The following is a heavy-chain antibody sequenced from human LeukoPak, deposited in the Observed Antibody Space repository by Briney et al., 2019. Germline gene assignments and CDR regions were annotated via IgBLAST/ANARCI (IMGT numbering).Heavy chain of an antibody. CDR1: GFTFSSYS. V-gene: IGHV3-21*01. Sequence: PGGSLRLSCAASGFTFSSYSMNWVRQAPGKGLEWVSSISSSSSYIYYADSVKGRFTISRDNAKNSLYLQMNSLRAEDTAVYYCASLMVDGSSWHYGMDVWGQGTTATVSS. CDR2: ISSSSSYI. J-gene: IGHJ6*02. CDR3: ASLMVDGSSWHYGMDV. D-gene: IGHD6-13*01.